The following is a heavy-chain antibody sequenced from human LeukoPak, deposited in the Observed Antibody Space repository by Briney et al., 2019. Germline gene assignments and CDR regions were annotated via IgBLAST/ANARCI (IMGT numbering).Heavy chain of an antibody. D-gene: IGHD2-15*01. CDR1: GYTLSGNS. CDR2: INGESGDT. Sequence: ASVKVSCKASGYTLSGNSMHWVRQAPGQGLEWMGWINGESGDTKYAQRFQGRVTMTRDTSTTTVNMELTRLESDDTAVYYCARDFCSGGSCYFDYWGQGTLVTVSS. CDR3: ARDFCSGGSCYFDY. V-gene: IGHV1-2*02. J-gene: IGHJ4*02.